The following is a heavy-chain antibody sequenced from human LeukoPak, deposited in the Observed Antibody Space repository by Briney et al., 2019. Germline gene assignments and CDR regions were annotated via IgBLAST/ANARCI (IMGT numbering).Heavy chain of an antibody. J-gene: IGHJ3*02. V-gene: IGHV4-39*01. Sequence: SDTLSLTCTVSGGSVSSSNYYWGWIRQPPGKGLEWIGNMYYTGSTYHNPSLKSRVTISIDTSRNQFSLKLSSVTATDTAVYYCATLHYDSSGYFDAFDIWGQGIMVTVSS. CDR3: ATLHYDSSGYFDAFDI. CDR2: MYYTGST. D-gene: IGHD3-22*01. CDR1: GGSVSSSNYY.